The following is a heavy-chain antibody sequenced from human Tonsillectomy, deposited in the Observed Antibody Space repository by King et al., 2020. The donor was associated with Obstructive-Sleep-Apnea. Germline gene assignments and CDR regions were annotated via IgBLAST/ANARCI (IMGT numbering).Heavy chain of an antibody. CDR3: AKDFNAFSFDY. Sequence: VQLVESGGGVVQPGRSLRLSCAASGFTFSNFGMHWVRQAPGKGLEWVSLISYDTSNKNYADSVRGRFTISRDNSKNTLYLQMNSLRAEDTAVYYCAKDFNAFSFDYWGQGTLVTVSS. J-gene: IGHJ4*02. V-gene: IGHV3-30*18. D-gene: IGHD2-2*01. CDR2: ISYDTSNK. CDR1: GFTFSNFG.